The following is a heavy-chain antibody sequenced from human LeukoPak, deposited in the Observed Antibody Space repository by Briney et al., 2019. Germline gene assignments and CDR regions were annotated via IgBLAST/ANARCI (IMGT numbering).Heavy chain of an antibody. D-gene: IGHD7-27*01. CDR1: GFTFSSYS. CDR2: ISSSSYI. Sequence: GGSLRLSCAASGFTFSSYSMNWVRQAPGKGLEWVSSISSSSYIYYADSVKGRFTISRDNAKNSLYLQMNSLRAEDTAVYYCARVLLAARGWETGESDYWGQGTLVTVSS. CDR3: ARVLLAARGWETGESDY. V-gene: IGHV3-21*01. J-gene: IGHJ4*02.